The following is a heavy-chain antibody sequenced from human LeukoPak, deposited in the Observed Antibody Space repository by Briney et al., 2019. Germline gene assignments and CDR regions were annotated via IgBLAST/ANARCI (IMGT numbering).Heavy chain of an antibody. CDR1: GFTFSSYS. Sequence: GGSLRLSCAASGFTFSSYSMIWVRQAPGKGLEWVSYISSGSATIYYADSVKGRITISRDNAKNSLYLQMNSLRAEDTAVYYCTGASGYNWNYADYWGQGTLVTVSS. CDR2: ISSGSATI. CDR3: TGASGYNWNYADY. D-gene: IGHD1-20*01. V-gene: IGHV3-48*01. J-gene: IGHJ4*02.